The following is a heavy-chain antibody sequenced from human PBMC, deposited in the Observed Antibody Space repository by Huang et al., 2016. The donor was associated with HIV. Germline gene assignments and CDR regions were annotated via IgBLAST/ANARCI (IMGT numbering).Heavy chain of an antibody. CDR1: GGSITSSNHY. Sequence: QLHLQQSGPGLVRPSETLSLICTVSGGSITSSNHYWGWIRQTPGKGLEGIGNFYYSGDAYYTPSLKNRGSISIDTSKSQFSLRLSSVIATDTAVCYCASGEYGKNAYDIWGQGTVVTVSA. CDR3: ASGEYGKNAYDI. D-gene: IGHD2-2*01. CDR2: FYYSGDA. V-gene: IGHV4-39*01. J-gene: IGHJ3*02.